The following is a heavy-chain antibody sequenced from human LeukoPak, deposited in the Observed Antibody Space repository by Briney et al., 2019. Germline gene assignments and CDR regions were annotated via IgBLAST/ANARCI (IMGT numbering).Heavy chain of an antibody. V-gene: IGHV1-46*01. CDR2: INPSGSST. Sequence: ASVKVSCKASGYSFTSYYMHWVRQAPGQGLEWMGLINPSGSSTSYAQKFQGRLSLTRDMSTSTDYMELSSLRSEDTAVYYCAREGPGRFGAPGPNVYSIDYWGQGTLVTVSS. D-gene: IGHD3-10*01. CDR3: AREGPGRFGAPGPNVYSIDY. CDR1: GYSFTSYY. J-gene: IGHJ4*02.